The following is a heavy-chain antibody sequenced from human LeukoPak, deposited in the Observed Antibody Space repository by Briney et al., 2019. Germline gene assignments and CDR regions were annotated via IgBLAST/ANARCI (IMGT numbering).Heavy chain of an antibody. CDR3: ARGGRGYSYGSFDY. J-gene: IGHJ4*02. D-gene: IGHD5-18*01. CDR2: IYYSGST. Sequence: SETLSLTCTVSGGSISSGDYYWSWIRQPPGKGLEWIGYIYYSGSTYYNPSLKSRVTISVDTSKNQFSLKLSSVTTADTAVYYCARGGRGYSYGSFDYWGQGTLVTVSS. CDR1: GGSISSGDYY. V-gene: IGHV4-30-4*01.